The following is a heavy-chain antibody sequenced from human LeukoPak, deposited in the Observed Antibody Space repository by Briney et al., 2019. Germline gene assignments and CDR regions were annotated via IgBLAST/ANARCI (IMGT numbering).Heavy chain of an antibody. CDR2: INHSGRT. Sequence: SETLSLPCAVYGGSFSNYFWGWIRQPPGKGLEWIGEINHSGRTYYNPSLKSRVTISVDTSKNQFSLNLSSVTAADTAVYYCARAVVVVPAAIHYGMDVWGQGTTVTVSS. CDR3: ARAVVVVPAAIHYGMDV. J-gene: IGHJ6*02. D-gene: IGHD2-2*01. V-gene: IGHV4-34*01. CDR1: GGSFSNYF.